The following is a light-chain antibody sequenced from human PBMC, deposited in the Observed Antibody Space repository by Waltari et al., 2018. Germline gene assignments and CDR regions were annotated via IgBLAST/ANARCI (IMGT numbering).Light chain of an antibody. V-gene: IGKV3-20*01. CDR1: QSVTSRF. CDR3: QQYDRSPLT. J-gene: IGKJ4*01. CDR2: GAS. Sequence: EIVLTQSPGTLSLSPGETATVSCRTSQSVTSRFLTWYQLNPGQAPRLLISGASARATDIPDRFTASPSGTAFTLTISRLEPEDSAMYFCQQYDRSPLTFGGGTRVEI.